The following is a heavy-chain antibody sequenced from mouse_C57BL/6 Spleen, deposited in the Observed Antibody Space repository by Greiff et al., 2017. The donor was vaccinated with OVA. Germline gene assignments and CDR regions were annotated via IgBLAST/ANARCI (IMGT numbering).Heavy chain of an antibody. Sequence: EVKLVESGGGLVKPGGSLKLSCAASGFTFSSYAMSWVRQTPEKRLEWVATISDGGSYTYYPDNVKGRFTISRDKAKNTLYLQMSHLKSEDTAMYYCARDYYGSSLMDCWGQGTSVTVSS. CDR1: GFTFSSYA. J-gene: IGHJ4*01. V-gene: IGHV5-4*01. CDR2: ISDGGSYT. CDR3: ARDYYGSSLMDC. D-gene: IGHD1-1*01.